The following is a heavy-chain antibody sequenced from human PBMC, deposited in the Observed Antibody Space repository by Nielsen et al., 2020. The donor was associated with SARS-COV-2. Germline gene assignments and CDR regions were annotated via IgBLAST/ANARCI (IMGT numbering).Heavy chain of an antibody. D-gene: IGHD5-24*01. CDR1: GGSFSGYY. CDR3: ARGGGYKLY. Sequence: SETLSLTCAVYGGSFSGYYWNWIRQSPGKGLEWIGEINQGGGTNYNPSLKSRVDILVDMNKNQFSLRVSSMTAVDTAVYYCARGGGYKLYWGQEPWSPSPQ. J-gene: IGHJ4*01. V-gene: IGHV4-34*01. CDR2: INQGGGT.